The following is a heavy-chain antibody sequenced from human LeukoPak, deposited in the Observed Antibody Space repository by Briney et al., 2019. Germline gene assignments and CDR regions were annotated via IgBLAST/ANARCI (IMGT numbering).Heavy chain of an antibody. V-gene: IGHV4-59*01. CDR2: IYYSGST. CDR1: GGSISSYY. J-gene: IGHJ4*02. Sequence: SETLSLTCTVSGGSISSYYWSWIRQPPGKGLEWIGYIYYSGSTNYNPSLKSRVTISVDTSKNQFSLKLSSVTAADTAVYYCARRAGSSWSVYFDYWGQGTLVTVSS. CDR3: ARRAGSSWSVYFDY. D-gene: IGHD6-13*01.